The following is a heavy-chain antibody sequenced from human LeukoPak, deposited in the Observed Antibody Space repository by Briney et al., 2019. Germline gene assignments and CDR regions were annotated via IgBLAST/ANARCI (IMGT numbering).Heavy chain of an antibody. CDR2: IYYSGST. Sequence: SQTLSLTCTVSGGSISSYYWSWIRQPPGKGLEWIGYIYYSGSTNYNPSLKSRVTISVDTSKNQFSLKLRSVTAADTAVYYCARVTGYMIEDYFDYWGQGTLVTVSS. J-gene: IGHJ4*02. CDR1: GGSISSYY. CDR3: ARVTGYMIEDYFDY. D-gene: IGHD3-22*01. V-gene: IGHV4-59*01.